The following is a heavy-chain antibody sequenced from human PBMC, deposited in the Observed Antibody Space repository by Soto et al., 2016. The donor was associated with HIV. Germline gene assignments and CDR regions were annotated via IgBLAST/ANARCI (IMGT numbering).Heavy chain of an antibody. V-gene: IGHV3-9*01. CDR3: VKDNSGWYYFDF. CDR2: LSWNSGNI. CDR1: GFTFDEYA. J-gene: IGHJ4*03. Sequence: EVQLVESGGGLVQPGRSLRLSCASSGFTFDEYAMHWVRQVPGKGLEWVSGLSWNSGNIGYADSVKGRFTISRDNAKSSLYLQMDSLRPEDTAWYYCVKDNSGWYYFDFWGREAGHRLL. D-gene: IGHD6-19*01.